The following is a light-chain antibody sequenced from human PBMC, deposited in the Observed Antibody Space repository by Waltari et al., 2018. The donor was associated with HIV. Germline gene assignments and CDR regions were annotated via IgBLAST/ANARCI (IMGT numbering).Light chain of an antibody. Sequence: DIAMLHSPDYLAASPVESASISCRSSQNLLHTNGHNYLDWYLQRPGQAPELLIYLGSQRASGVPDRIAGSGSGTSFILKINRVEAEDVGVYYCMHGQQTPVFGQGTKVEIK. J-gene: IGKJ1*01. CDR2: LGS. V-gene: IGKV2-28*01. CDR1: QNLLHTNGHNY. CDR3: MHGQQTPV.